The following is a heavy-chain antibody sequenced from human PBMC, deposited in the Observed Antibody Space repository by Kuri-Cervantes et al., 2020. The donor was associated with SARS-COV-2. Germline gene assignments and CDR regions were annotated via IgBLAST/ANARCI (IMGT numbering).Heavy chain of an antibody. D-gene: IGHD5-12*01. Sequence: SETLSLTCTVSGGSISSYYWSWIRQPPGKGLEWIGYIYYTGSTNYNPSLKSRVTISVDTSKNQFSLRVNSVTAADTAVYYCARGRVSGSTYQHSTAYYFDFWGPGTLVTVSS. J-gene: IGHJ4*02. CDR2: IYYTGST. CDR1: GGSISSYY. V-gene: IGHV4-59*01. CDR3: ARGRVSGSTYQHSTAYYFDF.